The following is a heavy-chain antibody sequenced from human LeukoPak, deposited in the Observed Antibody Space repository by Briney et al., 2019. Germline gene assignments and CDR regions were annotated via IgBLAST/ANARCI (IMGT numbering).Heavy chain of an antibody. Sequence: PGGSLRLSCAASGFTVSSNYMSWVRQAPGKGLEWVSVIYSGGSTYYADSVKSRFTISRVNSKNTLYLQMNSLRAEDTAVYYCARGRFGEFISWGQGTLVTVSS. J-gene: IGHJ4*02. CDR1: GFTVSSNY. D-gene: IGHD3-10*01. CDR2: IYSGGST. V-gene: IGHV3-53*01. CDR3: ARGRFGEFIS.